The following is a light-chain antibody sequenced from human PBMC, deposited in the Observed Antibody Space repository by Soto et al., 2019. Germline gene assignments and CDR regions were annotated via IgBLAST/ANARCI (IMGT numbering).Light chain of an antibody. Sequence: SDELTQPPSVSVAPGKTARITCGGNNIGSKSVHWYQQKPGQAPVLVIYYDSDRPSGIPERFSGSNSGNTATLTISRVEAGDEADYYCQVWDSSSDHVVFGGGTKVTVL. J-gene: IGLJ2*01. CDR1: NIGSKS. V-gene: IGLV3-21*04. CDR2: YDS. CDR3: QVWDSSSDHVV.